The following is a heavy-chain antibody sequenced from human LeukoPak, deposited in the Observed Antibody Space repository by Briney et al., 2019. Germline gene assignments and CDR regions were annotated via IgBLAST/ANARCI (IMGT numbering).Heavy chain of an antibody. D-gene: IGHD3-3*01. Sequence: SQTLSLTCTVSGVSISSGGYCWNWLRQHPGKGLEWIGYIYYSGSTYYNPSLKNRVAISVDTSKNQFSLKLSSVTAADTAVYYCARAPPNRNYDFWSGPLSIDYWGQGTLVTVSS. CDR2: IYYSGST. J-gene: IGHJ4*02. CDR1: GVSISSGGYC. V-gene: IGHV4-31*03. CDR3: ARAPPNRNYDFWSGPLSIDY.